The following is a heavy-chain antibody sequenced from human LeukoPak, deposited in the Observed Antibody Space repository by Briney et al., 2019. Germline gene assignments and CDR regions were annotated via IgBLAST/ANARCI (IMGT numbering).Heavy chain of an antibody. D-gene: IGHD3-9*01. V-gene: IGHV3-66*01. Sequence: GGSLRLSCAVSGFTVSNNFVSWVRQAPGKGLEWVSVIYDIGSTYYADSVQGRFTISRDNSRNTVYLQMNSLRAEDTATYYCATLQNDYNILAAYSKFWGRGALVTVSS. CDR2: IYDIGST. J-gene: IGHJ4*02. CDR3: ATLQNDYNILAAYSKF. CDR1: GFTVSNNF.